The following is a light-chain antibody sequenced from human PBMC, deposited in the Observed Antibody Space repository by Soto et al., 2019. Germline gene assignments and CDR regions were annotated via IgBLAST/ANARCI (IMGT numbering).Light chain of an antibody. V-gene: IGLV1-51*01. CDR1: SSNIGNNY. CDR2: DNN. J-gene: IGLJ2*01. Sequence: QSVLTQPPSVSAAPGQKVTISCSGSSSNIGNNYVSWYQQLPGTAPRLLIYDNNKRPSGIPDRFSGSKSGTSATLDISGLQNGDEADYYCGTWDNSLSVGAFGGGTKLTVL. CDR3: GTWDNSLSVGA.